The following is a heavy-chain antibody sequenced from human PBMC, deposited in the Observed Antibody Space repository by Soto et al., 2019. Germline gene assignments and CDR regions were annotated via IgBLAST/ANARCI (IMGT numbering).Heavy chain of an antibody. J-gene: IGHJ4*02. V-gene: IGHV3-23*01. CDR3: AKDAYYYDSSGYPAFDY. CDR1: GFTFSSYA. D-gene: IGHD3-22*01. CDR2: ISGSGGST. Sequence: PGGSLRLSCAASGFTFSSYAMSWVRQAPGKGLEWVSAISGSGGSTYYADSVKGRFTISRDNSKNTLYLQMNSLRAEDTAVYYCAKDAYYYDSSGYPAFDYWGQGTLVTVSS.